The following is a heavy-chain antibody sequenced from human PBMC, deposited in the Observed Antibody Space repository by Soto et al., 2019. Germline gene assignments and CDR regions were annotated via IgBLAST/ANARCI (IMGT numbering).Heavy chain of an antibody. V-gene: IGHV5-51*01. D-gene: IGHD2-2*01. CDR1: VYSISSYR. J-gene: IGHJ6*01. CDR2: IYTGNSDT. CDR3: ARHGVVVPAATAADYYYYYGMDV. Sequence: PGASQTGSYERSVYSISSYRIAPFRQISEKGLEWMGIIYTGNSDTRYSPSFQGQVTISADKSISTAYLQWSSLKASDTAMYYCARHGVVVPAATAADYYYYYGMDVWGQGTTVTVTS.